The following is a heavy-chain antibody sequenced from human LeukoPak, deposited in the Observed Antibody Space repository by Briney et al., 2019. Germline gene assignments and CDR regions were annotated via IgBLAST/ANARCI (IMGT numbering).Heavy chain of an antibody. CDR1: GDSISSGGYY. Sequence: SQTLSLTCTVSGDSISSGGYYWNWVRQSPGKGLEWIGCIHHSGSIHYTPSLKSRVTISVDRSNNQFSLKLSSVTAADTAVYYCARGTDAWKVGYWGQGTLVTVSS. CDR3: ARGTDAWKVGY. V-gene: IGHV4-30-2*06. CDR2: IHHSGSI. J-gene: IGHJ4*02. D-gene: IGHD1-1*01.